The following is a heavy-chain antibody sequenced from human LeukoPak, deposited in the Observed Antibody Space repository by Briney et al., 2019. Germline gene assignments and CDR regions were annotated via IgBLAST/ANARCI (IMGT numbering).Heavy chain of an antibody. CDR2: INHSGST. V-gene: IGHV4-34*01. CDR1: GGSFSGYY. J-gene: IGHJ4*02. Sequence: PSETLSLTCAVYGGSFSGYYWSWIRDPPGKGLEWMGEINHSGSTNYNPSLKSRVSISVDSSKNQFSLKVSSVTAADTAVYYCARGSDTAAGLYWGQGTLVTVSS. D-gene: IGHD6-13*01. CDR3: ARGSDTAAGLY.